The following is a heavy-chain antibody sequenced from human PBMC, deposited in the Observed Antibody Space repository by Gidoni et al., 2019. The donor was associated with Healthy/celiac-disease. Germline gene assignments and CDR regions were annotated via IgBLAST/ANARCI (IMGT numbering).Heavy chain of an antibody. D-gene: IGHD6-19*01. V-gene: IGHV3-23*01. J-gene: IGHJ1*01. CDR1: GFPFRSYA. CDR3: AKEQAVAAHAEYFQH. CDR2: ISGSGGST. Sequence: EVQLLESGGGLVQPGGSPSLSCAASGFPFRSYAMSWVRQAPGKGLEWVSAISGSGGSTYYADSVKGRFTISRDNSKNTLYLQMNSLRAEDTAVYYCAKEQAVAAHAEYFQHWGQGTLVTVSS.